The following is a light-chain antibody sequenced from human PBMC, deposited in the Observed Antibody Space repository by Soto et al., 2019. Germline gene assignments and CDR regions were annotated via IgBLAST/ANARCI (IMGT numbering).Light chain of an antibody. CDR2: GAS. J-gene: IGKJ5*01. V-gene: IGKV3-15*01. CDR1: ESVSTN. CDR3: QQYNNWPIT. Sequence: EIVMTQSPATLSVSPGERATLSCRPSESVSTNLAWYQQKPGQAPRLLIYGASTRATGIPARFSGSGSGTEFTLTISSLQSEDFAVYYCQQYNNWPITFGRGTRLEIK.